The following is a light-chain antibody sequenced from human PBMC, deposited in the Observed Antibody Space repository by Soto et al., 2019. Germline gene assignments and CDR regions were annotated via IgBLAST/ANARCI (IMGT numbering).Light chain of an antibody. CDR3: QQYADSPLT. J-gene: IGKJ4*01. CDR1: EPIRNTF. V-gene: IGKV3-20*01. Sequence: EIVLTQSPDILSLSPGERATLSCRTSEPIRNTFVAWYQQKPGQASRLLIYGASSRAIGIPGRFSGSGSGTDFTLTIDRLEPEDFALYYCQQYADSPLTFGGGTKVDIK. CDR2: GAS.